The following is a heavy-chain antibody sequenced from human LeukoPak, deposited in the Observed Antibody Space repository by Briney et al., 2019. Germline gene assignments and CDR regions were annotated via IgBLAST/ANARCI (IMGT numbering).Heavy chain of an antibody. CDR3: ARGVRVGPTDNWFDP. CDR2: IYNSGST. CDR1: GVSISDSSYS. D-gene: IGHD1-26*01. J-gene: IGHJ5*02. V-gene: IGHV4-39*01. Sequence: SETLSLTCSASGVSISDSSYSWGWIRQPPGEGLEWIGTIYNSGSTYYTPSLKSRGTISVDTSKNQFFLKLTSVTAADTAVYYCARGVRVGPTDNWFDPWGQGTLVPVSS.